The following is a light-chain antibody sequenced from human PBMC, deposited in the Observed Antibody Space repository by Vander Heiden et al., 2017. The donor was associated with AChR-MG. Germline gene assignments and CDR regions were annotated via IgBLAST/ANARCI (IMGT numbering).Light chain of an antibody. CDR1: QSLLHSDGKTY. J-gene: IGKJ4*01. CDR3: RQGIHLPLT. Sequence: DIVMTQTPLSLSVTPGQPASISCKSSQSLLHSDGKTYLYWYLQKPGQSPQLLIYEVSSRGSGVPDRFSGSGSGTDFTLKISRVEAEDVGVYYCRQGIHLPLTFGGGTKVEIK. CDR2: EVS. V-gene: IGKV2-29*02.